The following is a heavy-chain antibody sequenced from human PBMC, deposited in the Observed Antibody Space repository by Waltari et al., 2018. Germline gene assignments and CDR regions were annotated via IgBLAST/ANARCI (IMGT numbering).Heavy chain of an antibody. D-gene: IGHD5-12*01. J-gene: IGHJ4*03. CDR2: INPNSGGL. Sequence: QVQLVQSGAEVSRPGAALKVSCKTVGYTSTNHCLNWVRQAPGQGPAWRGWINPNSGGLRFPHKFPGRVTLTRDTSISTAYRELRGLTSADTGVYYCARGAYTGRNIYDVWGQGTPVTV. V-gene: IGHV1-2*02. CDR3: ARGAYTGRNIYDV. CDR1: GYTSTNHC.